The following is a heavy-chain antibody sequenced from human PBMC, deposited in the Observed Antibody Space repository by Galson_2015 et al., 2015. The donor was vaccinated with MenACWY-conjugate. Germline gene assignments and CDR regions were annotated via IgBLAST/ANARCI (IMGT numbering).Heavy chain of an antibody. Sequence: SVKVSCKASGYTFTSYGISWVRQAPGQGLEWMGWISAYNGNTNYAQKLQGRVTMTTDTSTCTAYMELRSLRSDDTAVYYCARDTTHYGMDVWGQGTTVTVSS. J-gene: IGHJ6*02. CDR1: GYTFTSYG. CDR3: ARDTTHYGMDV. D-gene: IGHD2/OR15-2a*01. CDR2: ISAYNGNT. V-gene: IGHV1-18*01.